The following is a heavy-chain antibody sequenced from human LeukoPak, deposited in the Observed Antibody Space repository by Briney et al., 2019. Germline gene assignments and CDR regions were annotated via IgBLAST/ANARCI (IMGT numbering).Heavy chain of an antibody. CDR3: ASQYYDSSGYLYPFDP. Sequence: PGGSLRLSCAASGFTFSSYGMHWVRQAPGKGLEWVAVIWYDGSNNYYADSVKGRFTISRDNSKNTLYQQMNSLRAEDTAVYYCASQYYDSSGYLYPFDPWGQGTLVTVSS. V-gene: IGHV3-33*01. CDR2: IWYDGSNN. D-gene: IGHD3-22*01. J-gene: IGHJ5*02. CDR1: GFTFSSYG.